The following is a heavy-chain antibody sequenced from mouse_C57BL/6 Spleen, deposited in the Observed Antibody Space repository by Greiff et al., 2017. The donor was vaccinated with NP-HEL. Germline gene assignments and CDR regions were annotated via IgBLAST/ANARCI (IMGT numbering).Heavy chain of an antibody. V-gene: IGHV1-39*01. D-gene: IGHD2-4*01. CDR1: GYSFTDYN. J-gene: IGHJ2*01. CDR2: INPNYGTT. Sequence: VHVKQSGPELVKPGASVKISCKASGYSFTDYNMNWVKQSNGKSLEWIGVINPNYGTTSYNQKFKGKATLTVDQSSSTAYMQLNSLTSEDSAVYYCARSLIYYDYAGGYYFDYWGQGTTLTVSS. CDR3: ARSLIYYDYAGGYYFDY.